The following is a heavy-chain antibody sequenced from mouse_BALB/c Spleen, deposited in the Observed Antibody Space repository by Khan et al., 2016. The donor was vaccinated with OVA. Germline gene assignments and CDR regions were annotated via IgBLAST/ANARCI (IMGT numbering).Heavy chain of an antibody. CDR3: AKDPPYYAMDY. Sequence: QVQLKESGPGLVAPSQSLSITCTVSGFSLTDYAVSWIRQPPGKGLEWLGEIWAGGSKYYNSALKSRLSISKDNSRSQVFLNMNSLQTDDTAMYYCAKDPPYYAMDYWGQGTSVTVSA. CDR1: GFSLTDYA. CDR2: IWAGGSK. J-gene: IGHJ4*01. V-gene: IGHV2-6-5*01.